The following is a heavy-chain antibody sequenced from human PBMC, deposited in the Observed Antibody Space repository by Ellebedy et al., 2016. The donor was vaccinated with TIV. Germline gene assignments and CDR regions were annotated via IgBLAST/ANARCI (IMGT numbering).Heavy chain of an antibody. CDR1: GFTFSSYA. Sequence: GESLKISXAASGFTFSSYAMSWVRQAPGKGLEWVSAISGSGGSTYYADSVKGRFTISRDNSKNTLYLQMNSLRAEDTAVYYCAKVSSSGWQQTSRNWYFDLWGRGTLVTVSS. D-gene: IGHD6-19*01. V-gene: IGHV3-23*01. CDR2: ISGSGGST. CDR3: AKVSSSGWQQTSRNWYFDL. J-gene: IGHJ2*01.